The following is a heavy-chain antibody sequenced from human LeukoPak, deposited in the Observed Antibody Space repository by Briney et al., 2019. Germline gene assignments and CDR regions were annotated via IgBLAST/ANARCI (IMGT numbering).Heavy chain of an antibody. Sequence: ASVKVSCKVSGYTLTELSMHWVRQATGQGLEWMGWMNPNSGNTGYAQKFQGRVTMTRNTSISTAYMELSSLRSEDTAVYYCARVIVDTAMVPEGVRYYYGMDVWGQGTTVTVSS. CDR3: ARVIVDTAMVPEGVRYYYGMDV. CDR2: MNPNSGNT. V-gene: IGHV1-8*01. CDR1: GYTLTELS. J-gene: IGHJ6*02. D-gene: IGHD5-18*01.